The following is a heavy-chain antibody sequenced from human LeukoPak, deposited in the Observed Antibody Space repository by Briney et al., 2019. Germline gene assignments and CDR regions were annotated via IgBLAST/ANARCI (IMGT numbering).Heavy chain of an antibody. V-gene: IGHV5-51*01. Sequence: GASLKISCQGSGYYFASYWIGWVRQMPGKGLEWMGIIYPGDSDTTYSPSFQGQVAISVDNSINTAYLQWSSLRASDTAIYYCARRDGTYSFDYWGQGTLVTVSS. D-gene: IGHD5-24*01. J-gene: IGHJ4*02. CDR1: GYYFASYW. CDR2: IYPGDSDT. CDR3: ARRDGTYSFDY.